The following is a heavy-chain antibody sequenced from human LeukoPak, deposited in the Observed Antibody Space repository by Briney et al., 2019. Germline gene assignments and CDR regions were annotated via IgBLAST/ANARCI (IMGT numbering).Heavy chain of an antibody. CDR3: AKGLGNYFDY. V-gene: IGHV3-30*02. Sequence: PGGSLRLSCTVSGFTFSSYGMHWVRQAPGKGLEWVAFIRYDGNNKYYADSVKGRFTFSRDNSKNTLYLQMNSLRAEDTAVYYCAKGLGNYFDYWGQGTLVTVSS. CDR1: GFTFSSYG. CDR2: IRYDGNNK. J-gene: IGHJ4*02. D-gene: IGHD1-26*01.